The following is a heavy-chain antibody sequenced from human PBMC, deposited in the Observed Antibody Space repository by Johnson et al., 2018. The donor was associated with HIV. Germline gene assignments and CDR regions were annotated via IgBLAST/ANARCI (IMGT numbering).Heavy chain of an antibody. J-gene: IGHJ3*02. CDR1: GFTFSSYD. D-gene: IGHD3-10*01. Sequence: QVQLVESGGGLVQPGGSLRLSCAASGFTFSSYDMHWIRQAPGKGVEWLSYISGSGSIIYYADSVKGRVTISRDNAKNSLFLLMNSLRAEDTAVYYCAREKPRLVQGVLDAFDIWGQGTMVTVSS. V-gene: IGHV3-11*01. CDR2: ISGSGSII. CDR3: AREKPRLVQGVLDAFDI.